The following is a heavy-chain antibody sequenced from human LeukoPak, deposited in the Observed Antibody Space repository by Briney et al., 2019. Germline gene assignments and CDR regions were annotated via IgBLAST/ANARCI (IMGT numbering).Heavy chain of an antibody. CDR3: AKDRARGTYYYDSSGYPGDY. CDR2: ISYVGINK. V-gene: IGHV3-30*18. Sequence: GGSLRLSCAASGFTYSRYGMHWVRQAPGRGLEWGAGISYVGINKYYADSGKGRFTISRDNSKNTLNLQMNGLRAEDTAGYYCAKDRARGTYYYDSSGYPGDYWSQEPLVTVSS. CDR1: GFTYSRYG. D-gene: IGHD3-22*01. J-gene: IGHJ4*02.